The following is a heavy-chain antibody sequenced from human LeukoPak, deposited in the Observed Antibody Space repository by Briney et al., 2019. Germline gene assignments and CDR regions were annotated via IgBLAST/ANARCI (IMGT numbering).Heavy chain of an antibody. D-gene: IGHD5-18*01. CDR1: GYTFTNYD. Sequence: ASVKVSCKASGYTFTNYDINWVRQATGQGLEWMGWINPNSGNTGFAQKFQGRVTMSRSTSISTAYMELSGLRSEDTATYYCARPGYSYGYVAAFDIWGQGTMVTVSS. CDR3: ARPGYSYGYVAAFDI. J-gene: IGHJ3*02. V-gene: IGHV1-8*01. CDR2: INPNSGNT.